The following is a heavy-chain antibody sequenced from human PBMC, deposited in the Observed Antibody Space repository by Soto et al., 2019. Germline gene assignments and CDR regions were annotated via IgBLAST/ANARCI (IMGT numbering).Heavy chain of an antibody. CDR1: GGSISSGGYY. J-gene: IGHJ3*02. CDR3: AREFTSPGKVI. Sequence: QVQLQESGPGLVKPSQTLSLTCTVSGGSISSGGYYWSWIRQHPGKGLEWIGYIYYSGSTYYNPSLKSIVIISVDTSKNQFSLKLSSLTAADTAVDYCAREFTSPGKVIWGRGTMVTVSS. V-gene: IGHV4-31*01. CDR2: IYYSGST.